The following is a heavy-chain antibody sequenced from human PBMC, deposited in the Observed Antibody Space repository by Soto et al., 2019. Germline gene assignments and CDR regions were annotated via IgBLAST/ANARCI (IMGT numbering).Heavy chain of an antibody. Sequence: QVQLVESGGGVVQPGRSLRLSCAASGFMFSNHGMHWVRQAPGKGLEWVAVIWSDGNNRYYADSVKGRFTISRDNSKNTVYRQMTSLRAEDTAVYYWVRGDDWNDEASDYWGQGTLVTVSS. CDR3: VRGDDWNDEASDY. CDR2: IWSDGNNR. CDR1: GFMFSNHG. J-gene: IGHJ4*02. D-gene: IGHD1-1*01. V-gene: IGHV3-33*01.